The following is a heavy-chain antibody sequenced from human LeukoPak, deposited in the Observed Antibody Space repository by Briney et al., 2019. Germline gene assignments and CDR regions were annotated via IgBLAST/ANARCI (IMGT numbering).Heavy chain of an antibody. J-gene: IGHJ4*02. V-gene: IGHV3-23*01. CDR1: GFSFSDYD. CDR3: AKDLMRGYSYGYFDY. D-gene: IGHD5-18*01. CDR2: ISGSGGST. Sequence: GGSLRLSCAASGFSFSDYDMSWIRQAPGKGLEWVSAISGSGGSTYYADSVKGRFTISRDNSKNTLYLQMNSLRAEDTAVYYCAKDLMRGYSYGYFDYWGQGTLVTVSS.